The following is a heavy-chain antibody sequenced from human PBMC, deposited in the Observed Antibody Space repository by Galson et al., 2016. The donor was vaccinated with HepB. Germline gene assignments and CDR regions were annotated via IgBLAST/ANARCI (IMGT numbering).Heavy chain of an antibody. D-gene: IGHD1-26*01. CDR3: ARGMIGNYYRPPDY. V-gene: IGHV3-23*01. CDR1: GFTFSSHG. Sequence: SLRLSCAASGFTFSSHGMTWVRQAPGKGLEWVSGIYGNGGSTFYADSVRGRLTISRDNSNNTLYLQINSLRADDTAVYFCARGMIGNYYRPPDYWGQGTLVTVSS. J-gene: IGHJ4*02. CDR2: IYGNGGST.